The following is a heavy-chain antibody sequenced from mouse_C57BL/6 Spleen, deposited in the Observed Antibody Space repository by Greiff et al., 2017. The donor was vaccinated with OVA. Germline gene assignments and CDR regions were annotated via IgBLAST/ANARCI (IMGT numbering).Heavy chain of an antibody. CDR3: ARWYYGEDY. CDR2: IDPSDSYT. CDR1: GYTFTSYW. V-gene: IGHV1-50*01. J-gene: IGHJ2*01. Sequence: QVQLQQPGAELVKPGASVKLSCKASGYTFTSYWMQWVKQRPGQGLEWIGEIDPSDSYTNYNQKFKGKATLTVDTSSSTAYMQLSSLTSEDSAVYYCARWYYGEDYWGQGTTLTVSS. D-gene: IGHD1-1*02.